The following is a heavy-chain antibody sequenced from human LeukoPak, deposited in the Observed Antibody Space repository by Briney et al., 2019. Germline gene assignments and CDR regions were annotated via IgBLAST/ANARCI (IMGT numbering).Heavy chain of an antibody. Sequence: GGSLRLSCAASGFTFSSYWMNWVRPAQGNGLVWVSRIASDGSSTTYADSVKGRFSISRDNAENTLYLQMNSRRVEDTAVYYCAKVAATWDYWGEGTLVTVS. D-gene: IGHD6-13*01. CDR1: GFTFSSYW. J-gene: IGHJ4*02. CDR3: AKVAATWDY. CDR2: IASDGSST. V-gene: IGHV3-74*01.